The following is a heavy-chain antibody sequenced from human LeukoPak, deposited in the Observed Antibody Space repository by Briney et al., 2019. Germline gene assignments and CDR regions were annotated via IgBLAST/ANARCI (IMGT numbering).Heavy chain of an antibody. J-gene: IGHJ6*02. CDR3: ARDKGYCSSTSCYQYYYGMDV. Sequence: GGSLRLSCAASGFTFSSYAMSWVRQAPGKGLEWVSAISGSGGSTYYADSVKGRFTISRDNSKNTLYLQMNSLRAEDTAVYYCARDKGYCSSTSCYQYYYGMDVWGQGTTVTVSS. CDR1: GFTFSSYA. V-gene: IGHV3-23*01. CDR2: ISGSGGST. D-gene: IGHD2-2*01.